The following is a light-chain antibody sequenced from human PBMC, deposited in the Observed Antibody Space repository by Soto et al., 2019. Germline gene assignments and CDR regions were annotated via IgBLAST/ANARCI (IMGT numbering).Light chain of an antibody. J-gene: IGKJ4*01. Sequence: EIVLTQSPATLSLSPGERATLSCRASQSVSSYLAWYQQKPGQAPRLLIYDASNRATGIPARFSGSGSGTDFTLTISSLEPEDFAVYYWQQRSNWPPGLLTFGGGTKVEIK. V-gene: IGKV3-11*01. CDR3: QQRSNWPPGLLT. CDR2: DAS. CDR1: QSVSSY.